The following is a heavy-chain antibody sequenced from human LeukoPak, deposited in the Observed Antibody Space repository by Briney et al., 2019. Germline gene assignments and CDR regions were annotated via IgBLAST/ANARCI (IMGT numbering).Heavy chain of an antibody. V-gene: IGHV1-69-2*01. J-gene: IGHJ4*02. CDR1: GYTFNDFY. Sequence: ASVKISCKASGYTFNDFYMHWVPQAPGKGLEWMGRVDPADGETVYSETFRDRVTMTTDTSIDTAYMELRILRSEDTALYYCATGGGWLAPQADYWGQGTLVVVSS. CDR3: ATGGGWLAPQADY. D-gene: IGHD6-19*01. CDR2: VDPADGET.